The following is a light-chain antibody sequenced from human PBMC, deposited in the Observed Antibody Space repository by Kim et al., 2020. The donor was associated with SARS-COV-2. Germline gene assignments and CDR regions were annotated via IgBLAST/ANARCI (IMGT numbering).Light chain of an antibody. CDR1: QSVSIN. J-gene: IGKJ5*01. CDR3: QQYDIWPPIT. Sequence: EIVMTQSPAILSVSPGERATLSCRASQSVSINLAWYQHKPGQAPRLLIYGASTRATGVPARFSGSGSGTEFTLTISSLQSEDFAVYYCQQYDIWPPITFGQETRLEIK. CDR2: GAS. V-gene: IGKV3-15*01.